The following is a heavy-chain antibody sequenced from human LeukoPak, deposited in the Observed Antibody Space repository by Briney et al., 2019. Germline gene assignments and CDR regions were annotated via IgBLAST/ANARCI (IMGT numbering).Heavy chain of an antibody. CDR3: ARGRDHDILTGYLYYYYGMDD. CDR2: FNHSGST. Sequence: SETLSLTCAVYAGSFSGYYWSWIRQPPGKGLEWIGEFNHSGSTNYNPSLKSRVTISVDTSKNQFSLKLSSATAADTAVYYCARGRDHDILTGYLYYYYGMDDWGQGTTVTVSS. D-gene: IGHD3-9*01. V-gene: IGHV4-34*01. J-gene: IGHJ6*02. CDR1: AGSFSGYY.